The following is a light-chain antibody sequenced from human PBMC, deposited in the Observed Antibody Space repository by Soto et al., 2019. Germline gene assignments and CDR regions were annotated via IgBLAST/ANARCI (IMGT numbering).Light chain of an antibody. V-gene: IGKV1-8*01. Sequence: AIRMTQSPSSLSASTGDRVTITCRASQGISSYLAWYQQKPGKAPKLLIYAASTLQSGVPSRFSGSGSGTDFTLTISCLQSEDFATYYCQQYFEWPPMTFGQGTKVDIK. J-gene: IGKJ1*01. CDR3: QQYFEWPPMT. CDR1: QGISSY. CDR2: AAS.